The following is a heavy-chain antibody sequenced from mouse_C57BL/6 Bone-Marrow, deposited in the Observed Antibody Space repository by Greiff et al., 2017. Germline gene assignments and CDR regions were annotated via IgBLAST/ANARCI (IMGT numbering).Heavy chain of an antibody. Sequence: QLQQSGPELVKPGASVKISCKASGYAFSSSWMNWVKQRPGKGLEWIGRIYPGDGDTNYNGTFKGKATLTADKSSSTAYMQLSGLTSEDSAVYFCARGGDRPFAYWGQGTLVTVSA. J-gene: IGHJ3*01. CDR1: GYAFSSSW. D-gene: IGHD2-14*01. CDR3: ARGGDRPFAY. CDR2: IYPGDGDT. V-gene: IGHV1-82*01.